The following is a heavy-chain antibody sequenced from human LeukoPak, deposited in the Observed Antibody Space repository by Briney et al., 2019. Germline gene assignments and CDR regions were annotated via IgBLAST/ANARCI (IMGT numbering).Heavy chain of an antibody. CDR1: GYTFTSHA. J-gene: IGHJ4*02. CDR3: AREYCSGGSCYLRVPDY. D-gene: IGHD2-15*01. CDR2: INAGNGNT. V-gene: IGHV1-3*01. Sequence: ASVKVSCKASGYTFTSHAMHWVRQARGQRLEWMGWINAGNGNTKYSQKFQGRVTITRDTSASTAYMELSSLRSEDTAVYYCAREYCSGGSCYLRVPDYWGQGTLVTVSS.